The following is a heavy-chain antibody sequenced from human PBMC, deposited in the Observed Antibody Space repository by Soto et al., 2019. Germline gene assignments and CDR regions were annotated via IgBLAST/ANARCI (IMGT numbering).Heavy chain of an antibody. CDR2: ISAYNGNT. CDR1: GYTFTSYG. J-gene: IGHJ5*02. D-gene: IGHD2-15*01. CDR3: ARDERYCSGGSCYDWFDP. Sequence: QVQLVQSGAEVKKPGASVKVSCKASGYTFTSYGISWVRQAPGQGLEWMGWISAYNGNTNYAQKLQGRVTMTTDTTTSIAYMELRSLRSDDTAVYYCARDERYCSGGSCYDWFDPWGQGTLVTVSS. V-gene: IGHV1-18*01.